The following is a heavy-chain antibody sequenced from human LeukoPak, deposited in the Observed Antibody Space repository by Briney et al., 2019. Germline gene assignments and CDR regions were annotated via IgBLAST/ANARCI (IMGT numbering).Heavy chain of an antibody. D-gene: IGHD3-22*01. CDR2: ISYDGGNK. V-gene: IGHV3-30*18. CDR1: EFTFSSYG. CDR3: AKDRGDYYDSSGYYSGGFDI. Sequence: GGSLRLSCAASEFTFSSYGMHWVRQAPGKGLEWVAVISYDGGNKYYADSVKGRFTISRDNSKNTLYLQMNSLRAEDTAVYYCAKDRGDYYDSSGYYSGGFDIWGQGTMVTVSS. J-gene: IGHJ3*02.